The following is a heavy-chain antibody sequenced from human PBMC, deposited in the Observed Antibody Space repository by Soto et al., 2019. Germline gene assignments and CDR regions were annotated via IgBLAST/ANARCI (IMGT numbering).Heavy chain of an antibody. J-gene: IGHJ4*02. D-gene: IGHD1-26*01. Sequence: QVQLQESGTGLVEPSGTLSLTCNVYDGSINNGDWCSWVRHPPGKGLEWIGVVYHKGNTKYNAALNRRVTVSVDKSRNQFSLRLTSVTPADTAVYYCATRGIVGPIYWGQGTLVTVSS. CDR3: ATRGIVGPIY. CDR2: VYHKGNT. V-gene: IGHV4-4*02. CDR1: DGSINNGDW.